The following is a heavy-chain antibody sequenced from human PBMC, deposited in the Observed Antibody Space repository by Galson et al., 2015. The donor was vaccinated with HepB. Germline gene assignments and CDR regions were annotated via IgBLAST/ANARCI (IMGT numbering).Heavy chain of an antibody. V-gene: IGHV3-23*01. J-gene: IGHJ4*02. CDR1: GFTFSSYA. D-gene: IGHD2-21*02. CDR3: AKPHARYCGGDCYSEVWEELDY. CDR2: ISGSGGST. Sequence: SLRLSCAASGFTFSSYAMSWVRQAPGKGLEWVSAISGSGGSTYYADSVKGRFTISRDNSKNTLYLQMNSLRAEDTAVYYCAKPHARYCGGDCYSEVWEELDYWGQGTLVTVSS.